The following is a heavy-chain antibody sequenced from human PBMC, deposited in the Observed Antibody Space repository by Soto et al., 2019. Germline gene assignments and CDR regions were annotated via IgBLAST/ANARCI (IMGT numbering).Heavy chain of an antibody. CDR3: AREARGYGLPDYYGMDV. J-gene: IGHJ6*02. CDR2: IYSGGST. V-gene: IGHV3-53*01. CDR1: GFTVSSNY. Sequence: PGGSLRLSCAASGFTVSSNYMSWVRQAPGKGLEWVSVIYSGGSTYYADSVKGRFTISRDNSKSTLYLQMNSLRAEDTAVYYCAREARGYGLPDYYGMDVWGQGTTVTVSS. D-gene: IGHD5-18*01.